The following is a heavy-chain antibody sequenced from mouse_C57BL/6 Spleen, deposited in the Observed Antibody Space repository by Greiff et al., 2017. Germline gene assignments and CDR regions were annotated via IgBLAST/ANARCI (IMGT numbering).Heavy chain of an antibody. Sequence: EVKVEESGGGLVQPGGSMKLSCVASGFTFSNYWMNWVRQSPEQGLEWVAQIRMKSDNYATHYAESVKGRFTISRDDDKSSVDLQMNNLRAEDTGIYYSTEIGFAYWGQGTLVTVSA. CDR1: GFTFSNYW. CDR2: IRMKSDNYAT. V-gene: IGHV6-3*01. J-gene: IGHJ3*01. CDR3: TEIGFAY.